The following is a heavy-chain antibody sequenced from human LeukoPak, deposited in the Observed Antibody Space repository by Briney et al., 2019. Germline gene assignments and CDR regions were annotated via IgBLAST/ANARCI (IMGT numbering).Heavy chain of an antibody. CDR2: IHYDGSNK. CDR1: GFIFSNYG. CDR3: APMPLSADDH. J-gene: IGHJ4*02. V-gene: IGHV3-30*02. Sequence: GGSLRLSCAPSGFIFSNYGMHWVRQAPGKGLEWVAFIHYDGSNKDYADSVKGRFTISRDNSKNTVYLQMNSLRVEDTAVYYCAPMPLSADDHWGQGTLVTVSS. D-gene: IGHD2-2*01.